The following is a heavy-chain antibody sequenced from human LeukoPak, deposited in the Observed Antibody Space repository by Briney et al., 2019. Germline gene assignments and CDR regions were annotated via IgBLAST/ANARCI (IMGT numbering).Heavy chain of an antibody. CDR3: ARRRSGGRDFDY. Sequence: SETLSLTCTVSGGSISSSYWSWIRQPPGKGLEWVGYIFTSGSPNYNPSLKRRVTISVDTSRNQFSLNLNSVTAADTAVYYCARRRSGGRDFDYWGRGTLVTVSS. J-gene: IGHJ4*02. CDR2: IFTSGSP. V-gene: IGHV4-4*09. CDR1: GGSISSSY. D-gene: IGHD2-15*01.